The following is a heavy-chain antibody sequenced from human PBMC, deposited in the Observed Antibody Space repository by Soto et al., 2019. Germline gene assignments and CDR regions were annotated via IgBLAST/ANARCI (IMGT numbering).Heavy chain of an antibody. D-gene: IGHD1-26*01. CDR2: ISSSGSTI. CDR1: GFTFSSYE. V-gene: IGHV3-48*03. Sequence: GGSLRLSSAASGFTFSSYEMNWVRQAPGKGLEWVSYISSSGSTIYYADSVKGRFTISRDNAKNSLYLQMNSLRAEDTAVYYCARDESGSYLTSNYWGQGTLVTVSS. J-gene: IGHJ4*02. CDR3: ARDESGSYLTSNY.